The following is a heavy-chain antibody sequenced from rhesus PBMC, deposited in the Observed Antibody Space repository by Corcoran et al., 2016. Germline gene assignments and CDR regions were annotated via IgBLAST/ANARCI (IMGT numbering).Heavy chain of an antibody. D-gene: IGHD6S26*01. CDR3: ARGSSDWSVDY. V-gene: IGHV4S10*01. J-gene: IGHJ4*01. Sequence: QVQLQESGPGVVKPSETLSLTCAVSGGSISDSYRWSWTRQPPGKGLELIGYIYGSSTSTNYNPSLKSRVTISKDTSKNQFSLKLSSVTTADTAVYYCARGSSDWSVDYWGQGVLVTVSS. CDR2: IYGSSTST. CDR1: GGSISDSYR.